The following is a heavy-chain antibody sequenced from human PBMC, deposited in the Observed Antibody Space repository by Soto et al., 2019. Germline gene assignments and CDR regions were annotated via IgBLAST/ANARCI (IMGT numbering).Heavy chain of an antibody. CDR1: GFTFSSYA. Sequence: QVQLVESGGGVVQPGRSLRLSCAASGFTFSSYAMNWVRQAPGKGLEWVAVISYDGNNDYYADSVKGRFTISRDNSKNTLSLQMNSLRVEDAGVYYCAREGTIAAGRYYFDYWGQGTLVTVSS. CDR2: ISYDGNND. J-gene: IGHJ4*02. V-gene: IGHV3-30-3*01. D-gene: IGHD6-13*01. CDR3: AREGTIAAGRYYFDY.